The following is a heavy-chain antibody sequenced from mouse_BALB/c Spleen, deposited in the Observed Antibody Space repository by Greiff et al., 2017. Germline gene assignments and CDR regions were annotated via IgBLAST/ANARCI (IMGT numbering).Heavy chain of an antibody. CDR3: ARHEVDYAMDY. CDR2: ISSGGSYT. J-gene: IGHJ4*01. CDR1: GFTFSSYA. V-gene: IGHV5-9-3*01. D-gene: IGHD1-1*02. Sequence: EVHLVESGGGLVKPGGSLKLSCAASGFTFSSYAMSWVRQTPEKRLEWVATISSGGSYTYYPDSVKGRFTISRDNAKNTLYLQMSSLRSEDTAMYYCARHEVDYAMDYWGQGTSVTVSS.